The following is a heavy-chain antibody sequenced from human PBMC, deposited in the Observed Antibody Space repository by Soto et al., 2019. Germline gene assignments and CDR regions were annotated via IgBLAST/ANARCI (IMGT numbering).Heavy chain of an antibody. V-gene: IGHV4-34*01. J-gene: IGHJ4*02. Sequence: SETLSLTCAVYGGSFSGYYWSWIRRPPGKGLEWIGEINHSGSTNYNPSLKSRVTISVDKSKNQFSLKLSSVTAADTAVYYCAAWGNYYDSSGPPFDYWGQGTLVTVSS. D-gene: IGHD3-22*01. CDR1: GGSFSGYY. CDR3: AAWGNYYDSSGPPFDY. CDR2: INHSGST.